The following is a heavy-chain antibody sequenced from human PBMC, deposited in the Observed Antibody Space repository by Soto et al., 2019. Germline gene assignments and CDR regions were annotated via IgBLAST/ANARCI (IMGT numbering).Heavy chain of an antibody. Sequence: SETLSLTCTVSVGSFSSGSYYWSWIRQPPGKGLEWIGYIYYSGSTNYNPSLKSRVTISVDTSKNQFSLKLSSVTAEDTAVYYCARDHDYYDSSGYDYWGQGTLVTVSS. CDR2: IYYSGST. J-gene: IGHJ4*02. CDR1: VGSFSSGSYY. CDR3: ARDHDYYDSSGYDY. V-gene: IGHV4-61*01. D-gene: IGHD3-22*01.